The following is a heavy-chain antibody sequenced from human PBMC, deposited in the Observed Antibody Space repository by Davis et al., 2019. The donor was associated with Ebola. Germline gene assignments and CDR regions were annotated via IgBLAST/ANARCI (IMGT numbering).Heavy chain of an antibody. V-gene: IGHV3-11*01. CDR1: GFTFSDYY. CDR2: ISSSGSTI. J-gene: IGHJ4*02. D-gene: IGHD4-17*01. Sequence: PGGSLRLSCAASGFTFSDYYMSWIRQAPGKGLEWVSYISSSGSTIYYADSVKGRFTISRDNAKNSLYLQMNSLRAEDTALYYCAKVADYGDLYFDYWGQGTLVTVSS. CDR3: AKVADYGDLYFDY.